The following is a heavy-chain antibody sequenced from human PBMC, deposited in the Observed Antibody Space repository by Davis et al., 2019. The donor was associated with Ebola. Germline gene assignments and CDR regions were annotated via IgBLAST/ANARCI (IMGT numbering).Heavy chain of an antibody. CDR1: GFTFSSYA. Sequence: PGGSLRLSCAASGFTFSSYAMSWVRQAPGKGLEWVSAISGSGGSTYYADSVKGRFTISRDNSMNTLYLQMNTLRAEDTAVYYCARDAGYSSGWYGDAFDIWGQGTMVTVSS. J-gene: IGHJ3*02. CDR2: ISGSGGST. CDR3: ARDAGYSSGWYGDAFDI. D-gene: IGHD6-19*01. V-gene: IGHV3-23*01.